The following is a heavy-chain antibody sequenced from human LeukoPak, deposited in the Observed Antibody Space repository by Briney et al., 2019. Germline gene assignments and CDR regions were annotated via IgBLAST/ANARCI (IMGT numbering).Heavy chain of an antibody. CDR2: IKEDGSEK. J-gene: IGHJ4*02. CDR1: GFTFSSYW. Sequence: PGGSLRLSCAASGFTFSSYWMTWVRQAPGKGLEWVANIKEDGSEKYYVDSVKGRFTISRDNARNSVSLQTNSLRAEDTAVYYCARDVDTNYWGQGTLVTVSS. V-gene: IGHV3-7*03. CDR3: ARDVDTNY. D-gene: IGHD2-15*01.